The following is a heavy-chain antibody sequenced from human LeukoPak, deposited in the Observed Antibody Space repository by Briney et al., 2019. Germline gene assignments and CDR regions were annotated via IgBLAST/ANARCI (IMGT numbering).Heavy chain of an antibody. CDR1: GYTFTISY. J-gene: IGHJ4*02. Sequence: ASVNVSCKASGYTFTISYMHWVRQAPGQGLEWVGINNPSGGDTNYAEKFRGRVTMTRGTSTSTVYMELSSLRSEDTAVYYCAREPTSGSCYFDYWGQGTLVTVSS. D-gene: IGHD1-26*01. V-gene: IGHV1-46*01. CDR2: NNPSGGDT. CDR3: AREPTSGSCYFDY.